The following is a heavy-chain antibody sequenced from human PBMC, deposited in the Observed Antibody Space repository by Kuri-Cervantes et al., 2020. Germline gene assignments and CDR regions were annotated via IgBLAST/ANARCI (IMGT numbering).Heavy chain of an antibody. CDR2: INHRGGT. J-gene: IGHJ5*02. Sequence: SQTLSLTCALYGGSFTGYYWSWIRQPPRKGLEWVGEINHRGGTNYNPSLKSRVTISVDTSKNQFPLKLSSVTAADTAVYYCARVGRYCSGGRCYSRWFDPWGQGTLVTVSS. D-gene: IGHD2-15*01. CDR3: ARVGRYCSGGRCYSRWFDP. CDR1: GGSFTGYY. V-gene: IGHV4-34*01.